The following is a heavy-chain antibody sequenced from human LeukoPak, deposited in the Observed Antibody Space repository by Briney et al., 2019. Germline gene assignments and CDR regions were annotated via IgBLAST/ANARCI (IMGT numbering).Heavy chain of an antibody. CDR3: ARDCSGGSCYRAGST. V-gene: IGHV3-21*01. D-gene: IGHD2-15*01. Sequence: PGGSLRLSCAASGFTFSSYSMNWVRQAPGKGLEWVSSISSSSSYIYYADSVKGRFTISRDNAKNSLYLQMNSLRAEDTAVYYCARDCSGGSCYRAGSTWGQGTLVTVSS. J-gene: IGHJ4*02. CDR1: GFTFSSYS. CDR2: ISSSSSYI.